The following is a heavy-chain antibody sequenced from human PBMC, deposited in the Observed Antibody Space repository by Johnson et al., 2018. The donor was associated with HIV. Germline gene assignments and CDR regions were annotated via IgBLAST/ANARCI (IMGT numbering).Heavy chain of an antibody. CDR2: IYSGGST. V-gene: IGHV3-66*01. CDR3: TRGRHSSGYYTVTFDI. D-gene: IGHD3-22*01. J-gene: IGHJ3*02. Sequence: VQLVESGGGLVQPGGSLRLSCAASGFTVSSNYMSWVRQAPGKGLEWVSVIYSGGSTYYADSVKGRFTISRDNSKKTLYLQMNSLRAEDTALYYCTRGRHSSGYYTVTFDIWGQGTMLTVSS. CDR1: GFTVSSNY.